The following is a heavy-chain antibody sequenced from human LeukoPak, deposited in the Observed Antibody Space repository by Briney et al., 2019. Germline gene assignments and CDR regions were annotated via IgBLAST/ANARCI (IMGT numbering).Heavy chain of an antibody. D-gene: IGHD1-20*01. V-gene: IGHV4-59*01. Sequence: SETLSLTCTVSGGSISSYYWSWIRQPPGKGLEWVGYIYYSGSTNYNPSLKSRVTISVDTSKNQFSLKLSSVTAADTAVYYCAKILTGTVPTMDVWGQGTTVTVSS. CDR3: AKILTGTVPTMDV. J-gene: IGHJ6*02. CDR1: GGSISSYY. CDR2: IYYSGST.